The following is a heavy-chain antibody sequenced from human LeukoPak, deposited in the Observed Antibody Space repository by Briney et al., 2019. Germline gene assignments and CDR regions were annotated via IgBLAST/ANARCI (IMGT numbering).Heavy chain of an antibody. CDR2: IIPVLNIT. V-gene: IGHV1-69*04. J-gene: IGHJ6*02. D-gene: IGHD5-18*01. Sequence: SVKVSCKTSGGTFSTSAITWVRQAPGQGLEWMGRIIPVLNITTYAQRFQGRVTITADTSTSTVYMELSSLRSEETAVHYCARDQGLTAPPPYGLDVWGQGTTVIVSS. CDR3: ARDQGLTAPPPYGLDV. CDR1: GGTFSTSA.